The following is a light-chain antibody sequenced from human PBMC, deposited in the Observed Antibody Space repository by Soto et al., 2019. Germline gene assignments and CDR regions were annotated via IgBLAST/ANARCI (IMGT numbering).Light chain of an antibody. J-gene: IGLJ1*01. Sequence: QSVLTQPPSVSGAPGQRVTISCTGSSSNIGAGYDLHWYQQLPGTAPKLLIYGNINRPSGVPDRFSGSKSGTSASLAITGLQAEDEADYYCQSYDSSLYVFGTGTKVTVL. CDR2: GNI. CDR3: QSYDSSLYV. V-gene: IGLV1-40*01. CDR1: SSNIGAGYD.